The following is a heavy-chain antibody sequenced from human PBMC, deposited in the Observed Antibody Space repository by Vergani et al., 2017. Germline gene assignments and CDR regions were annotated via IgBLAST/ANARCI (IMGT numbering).Heavy chain of an antibody. J-gene: IGHJ3*02. CDR1: GYIFANYW. V-gene: IGHV5-51*01. CDR3: ARLAYCGGDCYFDAFDI. D-gene: IGHD2-21*02. Sequence: EVQLVQSGAEVKKPGESLIISCKGSGYIFANYWIGWVRQMPGKGLEWMGIIYPGDFDTRYSPSFQGQVTISADKSITTAYLQWSSLKASDTAMYYCARLAYCGGDCYFDAFDIWGQGTMVTVSS. CDR2: IYPGDFDT.